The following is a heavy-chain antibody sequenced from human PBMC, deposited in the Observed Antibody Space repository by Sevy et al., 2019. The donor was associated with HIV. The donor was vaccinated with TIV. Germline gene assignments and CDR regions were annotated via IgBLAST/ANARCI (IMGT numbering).Heavy chain of an antibody. D-gene: IGHD2-2*01. V-gene: IGHV1-18*04. CDR3: ARAPAAMPSYYYYYMDV. Sequence: ASVKVSCKASGYTFTSYGISWVRQAPGQGLEWMGWISAYNGNTNYTQKLKGRVTMTTDTSTSTAYMELRSLRSDDTAVYYWARAPAAMPSYYYYYMDVWGKGTTVTVSS. CDR1: GYTFTSYG. J-gene: IGHJ6*03. CDR2: ISAYNGNT.